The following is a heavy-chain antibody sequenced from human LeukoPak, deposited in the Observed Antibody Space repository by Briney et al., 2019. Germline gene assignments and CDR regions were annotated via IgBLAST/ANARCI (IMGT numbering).Heavy chain of an antibody. J-gene: IGHJ2*01. V-gene: IGHV3-23*01. CDR2: ISGSGGST. CDR3: AKAIVVVPAAMAFDP. D-gene: IGHD2-2*01. CDR1: GFTFSSYG. Sequence: GGSLRLSCAASGFTFSSYGMSWVRQAPGKGLEWVSAISGSGGSTYYADSVKGRFTISRDNSKNTLYLQMNSLRAEDTAVYYCAKAIVVVPAAMAFDPWGRGTLSLSPQ.